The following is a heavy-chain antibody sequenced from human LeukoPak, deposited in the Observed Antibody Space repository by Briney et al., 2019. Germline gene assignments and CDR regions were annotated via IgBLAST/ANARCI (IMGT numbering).Heavy chain of an antibody. CDR1: GFTFSSYG. V-gene: IGHV3-23*01. D-gene: IGHD5-18*01. J-gene: IGHJ4*02. CDR2: ISGSGGST. CDR3: ARGGGYSYGSFDY. Sequence: GGSLRLSCAASGFTFSSYGMSWVRQAPGKGLEWVSAISGSGGSTYYADSVKGRFTISRDNAKNTLYLQMNSLRAEDTAVYYCARGGGYSYGSFDYWGQGTLVTVSS.